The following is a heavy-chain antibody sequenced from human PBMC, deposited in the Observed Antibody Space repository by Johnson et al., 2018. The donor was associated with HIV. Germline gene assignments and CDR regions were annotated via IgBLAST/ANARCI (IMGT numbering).Heavy chain of an antibody. Sequence: VQLVESGGGVVQPGRSMRLSCAASGFTFSSYAMHWVRQAPGKGLEWVALISYDGSNKFYADSVKGRFTISRDKSKKTLYLQMNSLRLEDTAIYYCARAAIVVLPAGAFDIWGRGTMVTVSS. D-gene: IGHD2-2*01. CDR1: GFTFSSYA. V-gene: IGHV3-30*04. J-gene: IGHJ3*02. CDR3: ARAAIVVLPAGAFDI. CDR2: ISYDGSNK.